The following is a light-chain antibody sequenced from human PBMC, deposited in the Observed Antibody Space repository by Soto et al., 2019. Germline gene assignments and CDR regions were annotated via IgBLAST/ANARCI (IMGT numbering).Light chain of an antibody. J-gene: IGKJ3*01. V-gene: IGKV3-15*01. Sequence: EIVMTQSPATLSVSLGERATLSCRASQSVSSNLAWYQQKPGQAPRLLIYGASTRATGVPARFSGSGSGTEFTLTISSLQSEDFVVYYCQQYDNWPFTFGPGTKVDIK. CDR2: GAS. CDR1: QSVSSN. CDR3: QQYDNWPFT.